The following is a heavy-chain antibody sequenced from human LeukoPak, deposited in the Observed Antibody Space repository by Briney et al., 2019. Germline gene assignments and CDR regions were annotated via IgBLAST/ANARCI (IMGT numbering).Heavy chain of an antibody. D-gene: IGHD3-22*01. CDR3: ARDYYDSSGYSSFDY. J-gene: IGHJ4*02. V-gene: IGHV3-20*04. CDR1: GFTFDDYG. CDR2: IIWNGGRT. Sequence: GGSLRLSRAASGFTFDDYGMSWVRQAPGKGLEWVSNIIWNGGRTGYADSVKGRFTISRDNAKNSLYLQMNSLRAGDTAFYYCARDYYDSSGYSSFDYWGQGTLVTVSS.